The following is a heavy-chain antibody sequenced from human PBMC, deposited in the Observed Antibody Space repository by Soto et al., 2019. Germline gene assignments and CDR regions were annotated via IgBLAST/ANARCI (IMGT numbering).Heavy chain of an antibody. CDR2: ISGSGRDT. D-gene: IGHD6-6*01. V-gene: IGHV3-23*01. Sequence: GASVKVSCEASGFTFSNYAMSWVRQAPGKGLEWVSGISGSGRDTYYADSVKGRFTISRDNSKNTLYLQMNSLRAEDTAVYYCAKDLYSRIAARPGPHYYYYYGMDVWGQGTTVTVSS. CDR1: GFTFSNYA. J-gene: IGHJ6*02. CDR3: AKDLYSRIAARPGPHYYYYYGMDV.